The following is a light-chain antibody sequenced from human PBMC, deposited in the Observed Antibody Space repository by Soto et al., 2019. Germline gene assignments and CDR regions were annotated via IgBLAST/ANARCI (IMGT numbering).Light chain of an antibody. CDR3: SSYTSSSTFV. CDR1: SSDVGGYNY. Sequence: QSALTQPASASGSPGQSLTISCTGTSSDVGGYNYVSWYQQHPGKAPKLMIYEVNNRPSGVSNRFSGSKSGNTASLTISGLRAEDEADYYCSSYTSSSTFVFGSGTKVTVL. V-gene: IGLV2-14*01. J-gene: IGLJ1*01. CDR2: EVN.